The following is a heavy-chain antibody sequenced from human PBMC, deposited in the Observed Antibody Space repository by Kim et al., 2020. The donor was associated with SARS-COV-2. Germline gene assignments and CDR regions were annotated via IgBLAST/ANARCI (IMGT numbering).Heavy chain of an antibody. CDR2: ISSTSSSI. J-gene: IGHJ3*02. CDR3: ARDLVVGVYDAFDI. CDR1: GFIFSSYS. D-gene: IGHD1-26*01. V-gene: IGHV3-48*04. Sequence: LSLTCAASGFIFSSYSMNWVRQAPGKGLEWVSYISSTSSSIYYADSVKGRFTISRDNAKNSLYLQMNSLRAEDTAVYYCARDLVVGVYDAFDIWGQGTMVTVS.